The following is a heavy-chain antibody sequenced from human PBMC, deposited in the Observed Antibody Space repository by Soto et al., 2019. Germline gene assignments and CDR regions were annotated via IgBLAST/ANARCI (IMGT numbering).Heavy chain of an antibody. CDR1: GFTFSSYS. D-gene: IGHD2-15*01. CDR3: ARTYCSGGSCYYYYGMDV. J-gene: IGHJ6*02. CDR2: ISSSSYI. V-gene: IGHV3-21*01. Sequence: GSLRLSCAASGFTFSSYSMNWVRQAPGKGLEWVSSISSSSYIYYADSVKGRFTISRDNAKNSLYLQMNSLRAEDTAVYYCARTYCSGGSCYYYYGMDVWGQGTTVTVSS.